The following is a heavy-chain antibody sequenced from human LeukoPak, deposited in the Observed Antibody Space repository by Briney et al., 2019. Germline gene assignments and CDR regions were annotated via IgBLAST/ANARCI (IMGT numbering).Heavy chain of an antibody. V-gene: IGHV1-69*05. CDR3: ARAIVVVPAVNYYYYYMDV. J-gene: IGHJ6*03. D-gene: IGHD2-2*01. Sequence: SVKVSCKASGGTFSSYAISWVRQAPGQGLEWMGGIIPIFGTANYAQKFQGRVTITTDESTSTAYMELSSLRSEDTAVYYCARAIVVVPAVNYYYYYMDVWGKGTTVTVSS. CDR2: IIPIFGTA. CDR1: GGTFSSYA.